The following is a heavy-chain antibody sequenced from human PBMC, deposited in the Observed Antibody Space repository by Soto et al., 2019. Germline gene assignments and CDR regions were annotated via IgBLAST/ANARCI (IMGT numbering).Heavy chain of an antibody. CDR2: IHYSGST. D-gene: IGHD3-16*01. J-gene: IGHJ4*02. Sequence: QVQLQESGPGLVKPSATLSLTCTVSGVSITRHYWTWIRQPPGKGLEWIGNIHYSGSTNYRPSLKGRVIISVDTSENQSSLKLSSVTTADTAVYYCTVGGAGHPFDYWGQGTLVTVSS. CDR1: GVSITRHY. CDR3: TVGGAGHPFDY. V-gene: IGHV4-59*11.